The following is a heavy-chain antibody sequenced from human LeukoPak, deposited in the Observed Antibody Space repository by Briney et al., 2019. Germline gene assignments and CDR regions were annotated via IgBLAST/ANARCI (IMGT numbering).Heavy chain of an antibody. D-gene: IGHD1-26*01. CDR2: IYYSGST. J-gene: IGHJ3*02. Sequence: PSQTLSLTCTVSGGSISSGGYYWSWIRQHPGKGLEWIGYIYYSGSTYYNPSLKSRVTIPVDTSKNQFSLKLSSVTAADTAVYYCARDRGSYRKDAFDIWGQGTMVTVSS. CDR1: GGSISSGGYY. CDR3: ARDRGSYRKDAFDI. V-gene: IGHV4-31*03.